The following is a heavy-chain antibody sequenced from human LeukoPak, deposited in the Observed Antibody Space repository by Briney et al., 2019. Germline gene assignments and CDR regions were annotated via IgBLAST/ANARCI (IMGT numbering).Heavy chain of an antibody. D-gene: IGHD6-13*01. CDR1: GGSISSYY. CDR2: IYTSGST. J-gene: IGHJ4*02. CDR3: ARDPIAAAGLDYFDY. Sequence: SETLSLTCTVSGGSISSYYWSWIRQPAGKGLEWIGRIYTSGSTNYNPSLKSRVTMSVDRSKNQFSLKLSSVTAADTAVYYCARDPIAAAGLDYFDYWGQGTLVTVSS. V-gene: IGHV4-4*07.